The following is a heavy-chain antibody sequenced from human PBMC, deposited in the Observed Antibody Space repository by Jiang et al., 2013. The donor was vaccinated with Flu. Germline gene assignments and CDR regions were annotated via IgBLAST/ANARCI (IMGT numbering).Heavy chain of an antibody. J-gene: IGHJ4*02. V-gene: IGHV4-39*07. CDR1: GGSISSSIYY. D-gene: IGHD4-23*01. CDR2: IYYSGDT. Sequence: LLKPSETLSLTCIVSGGSISSSIYYWGWIRQPPGKGLEWVGSIYYSGDTYYNPSLRSRVTISVDTSKNHFSLKLSSVTAADTAVYYCARQRQMTVVGYWGQGTLVTVSS. CDR3: ARQRQMTVVGY.